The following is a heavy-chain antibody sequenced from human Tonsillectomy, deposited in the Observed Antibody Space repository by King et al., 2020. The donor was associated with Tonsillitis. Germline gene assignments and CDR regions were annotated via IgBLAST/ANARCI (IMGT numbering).Heavy chain of an antibody. V-gene: IGHV4-59*01. CDR3: ARDAAAGSFDN. Sequence: LQLQESGPGLVKPSETLSLTCTVSGGSISSYYWSWIRQPPGKGLEWIGYIYYSGSTNYNPSLKSRVTISVDTSKNQFSLKLSSVTAADTAVYYCARDAAAGSFDNWGQGTLVTVSS. CDR1: GGSISSYY. D-gene: IGHD6-13*01. CDR2: IYYSGST. J-gene: IGHJ4*02.